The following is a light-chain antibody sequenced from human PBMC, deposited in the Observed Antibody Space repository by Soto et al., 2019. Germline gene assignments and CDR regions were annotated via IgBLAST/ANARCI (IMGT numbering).Light chain of an antibody. Sequence: EIVLTQSPATLSLSPGERATLSCRASQSVSSYLAWYQQKPGQAPRLLIYDASNRATGIPARFNGSGSGTDFTLTISSLEPEDFGVYYCQQRTGSFGGGTKVDIK. CDR1: QSVSSY. CDR3: QQRTGS. V-gene: IGKV3-11*01. CDR2: DAS. J-gene: IGKJ4*01.